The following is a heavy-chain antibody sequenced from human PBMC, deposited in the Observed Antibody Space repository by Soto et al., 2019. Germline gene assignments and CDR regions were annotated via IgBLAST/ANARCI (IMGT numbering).Heavy chain of an antibody. Sequence: PGGSLRLSCAASGFTFTNHWMHWVRQVPGTGLVWVSGIDNDGRTTRYADSVRGRFTTSRDNAKNTLYLQMNNLRPEDTAVYYCATDRPHNWFDPWGQGTLVTVSS. V-gene: IGHV3-74*01. CDR3: ATDRPHNWFDP. J-gene: IGHJ5*02. CDR1: GFTFTNHW. CDR2: IDNDGRTT.